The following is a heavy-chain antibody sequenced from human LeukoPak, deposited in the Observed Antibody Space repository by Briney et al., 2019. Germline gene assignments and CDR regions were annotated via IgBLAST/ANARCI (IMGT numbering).Heavy chain of an antibody. V-gene: IGHV3-7*03. CDR1: GCPPSRNS. J-gene: IGHJ4*02. Sequence: AGSLRLSCAASGCPPSRNSMSCVRQAPGQGLNWVANIKQDGSEKYYVDSVKGRFTISRDNAKNSLFLQMNNLRAEDTAVYYCATHSGWRFDYWGQGTLVTVSS. CDR3: ATHSGWRFDY. CDR2: IKQDGSEK. D-gene: IGHD6-19*01.